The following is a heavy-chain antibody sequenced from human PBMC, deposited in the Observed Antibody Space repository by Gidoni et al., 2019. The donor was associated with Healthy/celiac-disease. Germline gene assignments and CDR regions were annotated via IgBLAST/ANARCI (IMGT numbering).Heavy chain of an antibody. CDR2: MNPNSGNT. J-gene: IGHJ6*03. Sequence: QVQLVQSGAEVKKHGASVKVSCTASGYTFTRYDINWVRQATGQGLVWMGWMNPNSGNTGYAQKFQGRVTMTRNTSISTAYMELSSRRSEDTAVYYCARVRSTRYYYYYMDVWGKGTTVTVSS. CDR3: ARVRSTRYYYYYMDV. V-gene: IGHV1-8*01. CDR1: GYTFTRYD. D-gene: IGHD2-2*01.